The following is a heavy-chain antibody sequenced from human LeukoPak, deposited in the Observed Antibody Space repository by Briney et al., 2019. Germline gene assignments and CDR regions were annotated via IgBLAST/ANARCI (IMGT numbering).Heavy chain of an antibody. V-gene: IGHV1-2*02. CDR3: ARDPYSSIGGGY. CDR2: INPNSGGT. J-gene: IGHJ4*02. Sequence: GASVKVSRKASGYTFTGYYMNWVRQAPGQGLEWMGWINPNSGGTNYAQKFQGRVTMTRDTSITTAYMELSRLTSDDTAVYYCARDPYSSIGGGYWGQGTLVTVSS. D-gene: IGHD6-13*01. CDR1: GYTFTGYY.